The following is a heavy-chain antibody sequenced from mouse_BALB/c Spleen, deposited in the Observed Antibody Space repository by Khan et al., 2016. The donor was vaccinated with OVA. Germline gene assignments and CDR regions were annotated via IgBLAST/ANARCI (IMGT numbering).Heavy chain of an antibody. D-gene: IGHD1-1*01. J-gene: IGHJ3*01. CDR1: GYTFTNYG. CDR3: ARGNYNGSNSWFAY. CDR2: INTNTGEP. Sequence: QIQLVQSGPELKKPGETVKISCKASGYTFTNYGINWVKQAPGKGLKWMGWINTNTGEPTYAEEFKGRFAFSLETSASTAYLQLNNLKNEDTATYFSARGNYNGSNSWFAYWGQGTLVTVSA. V-gene: IGHV9-3*02.